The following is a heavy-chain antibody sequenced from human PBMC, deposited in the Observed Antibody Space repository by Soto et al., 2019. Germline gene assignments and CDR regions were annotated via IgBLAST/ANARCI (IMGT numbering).Heavy chain of an antibody. CDR3: AKDAVPGDGLWLVAD. Sequence: DVQLLESGGGLVHPGGSLRLSCAASGFSFSKFAMIWVRQAPGKGQEWVSGITGSGGTIEYAASMKGRFTISRDNSKNTVYLQMNSLRAEDTALYYCAKDAVPGDGLWLVADWGQGTLVTVS. J-gene: IGHJ4*02. CDR2: ITGSGGTI. V-gene: IGHV3-23*01. D-gene: IGHD2-21*02. CDR1: GFSFSKFA.